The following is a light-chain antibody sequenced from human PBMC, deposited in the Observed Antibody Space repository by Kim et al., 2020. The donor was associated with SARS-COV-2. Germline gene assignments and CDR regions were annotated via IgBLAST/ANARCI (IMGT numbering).Light chain of an antibody. CDR1: QSVSSS. CDR2: DAS. Sequence: LSPGESATLACRARQSVSSSLAWYQQKPGQTPRVVIYDASNRATGIPARFSGSGSGTDFTLTISSLEPEDFAVYYCHQPNNGWTFGQGTKVDIK. V-gene: IGKV3-11*01. J-gene: IGKJ1*01. CDR3: HQPNNGWT.